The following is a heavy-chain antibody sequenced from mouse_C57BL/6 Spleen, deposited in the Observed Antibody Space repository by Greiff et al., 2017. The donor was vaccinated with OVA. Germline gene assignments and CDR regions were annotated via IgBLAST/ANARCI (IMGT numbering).Heavy chain of an antibody. Sequence: LVESGPELVKPGASVKISCKASGYAFSSSWMNWVKQRPGKGLEWIGRIYPGDGDTNYNGKFKGKATLTADKSSSTAYMQLSSLTSEDSAVYFCARADYYGSSPSFDYWGQGTTLTVSS. V-gene: IGHV1-82*01. CDR1: GYAFSSSW. CDR2: IYPGDGDT. CDR3: ARADYYGSSPSFDY. J-gene: IGHJ2*01. D-gene: IGHD1-1*01.